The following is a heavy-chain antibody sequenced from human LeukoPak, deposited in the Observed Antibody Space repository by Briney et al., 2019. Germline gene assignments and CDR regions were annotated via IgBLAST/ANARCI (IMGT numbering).Heavy chain of an antibody. J-gene: IGHJ5*02. CDR2: INHSGST. CDR1: GGSFSGYY. V-gene: IGHV4-34*01. Sequence: SETLSLTCAVYGGSFSGYYWSWIRQPPGKGLEWIGEINHSGSTNYNPSLKSRVTISVDTSKNQFSLKLSSVTAADTAVYYCARKRDYWFDPWGQGTLVTVSS. CDR3: ARKRDYWFDP.